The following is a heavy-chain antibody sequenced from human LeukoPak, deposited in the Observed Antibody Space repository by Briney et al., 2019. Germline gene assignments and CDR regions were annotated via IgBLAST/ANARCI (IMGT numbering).Heavy chain of an antibody. D-gene: IGHD5-24*01. CDR3: ARGRDGYNFLNRGEYYYFDY. CDR1: GGSISSGSYY. CDR2: FYTSGST. J-gene: IGHJ4*02. V-gene: IGHV4-61*02. Sequence: PSQTLSLTCTVSGGSISSGSYYWSCIRQPAGKGLEWIGRFYTSGSTNYNPSLSVDTSKNQFSLKLNSVTAADTAVYYCARGRDGYNFLNRGEYYYFDYWGQGTLVTVSS.